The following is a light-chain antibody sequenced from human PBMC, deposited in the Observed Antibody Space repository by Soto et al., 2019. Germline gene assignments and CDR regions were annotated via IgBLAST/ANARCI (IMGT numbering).Light chain of an antibody. CDR3: MQGTHWPPT. CDR1: LXLLHSDGYTY. V-gene: IGKV2-30*02. Sequence: EVVRAQTPLSLCISPGEQTCMSYRXSLXLLHSDGYTYLNWFQQRPGQSPRRLIYKVSNRGSGVSDRFSGSGSGSNFTLKISRVEAEDLVVYHCMQGTHWPPTFGQGTKVDIK. CDR2: KVS. J-gene: IGKJ1*01.